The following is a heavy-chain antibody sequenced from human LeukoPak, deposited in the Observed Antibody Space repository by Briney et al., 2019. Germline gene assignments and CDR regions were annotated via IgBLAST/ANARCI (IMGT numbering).Heavy chain of an antibody. V-gene: IGHV4-4*07. D-gene: IGHD2-2*01. CDR2: IYYSGST. J-gene: IGHJ3*02. CDR1: GGSISSYS. Sequence: PSETLSLTCTVSGGSISSYSWTWIRQPAGKGLEWIGSIYYSGSTYYNPSLKSRVTISVDTSKNQFSLKLSSVTAADTAVYYCARDGFGWDIVVVPAAIVGAFDIWGQGTMVTVSS. CDR3: ARDGFGWDIVVVPAAIVGAFDI.